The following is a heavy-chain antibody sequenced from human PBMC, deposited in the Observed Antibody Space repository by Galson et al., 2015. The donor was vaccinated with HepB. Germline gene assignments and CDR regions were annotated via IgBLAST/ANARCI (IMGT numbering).Heavy chain of an antibody. Sequence: ETLSLTCAVSGYSISSGYYWGWIRQPPGKGLEWIGSIYHSGSTYYNPSLKSRVTISVDTSKNQFSLKLSSVTAADTAGYYCARRYYDFWSGWDASAFDIWGQGTMVTVSS. V-gene: IGHV4-38-2*01. J-gene: IGHJ3*02. CDR3: ARRYYDFWSGWDASAFDI. CDR2: IYHSGST. CDR1: GYSISSGYY. D-gene: IGHD3-3*01.